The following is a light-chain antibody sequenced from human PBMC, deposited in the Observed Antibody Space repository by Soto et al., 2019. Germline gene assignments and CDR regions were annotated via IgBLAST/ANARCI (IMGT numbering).Light chain of an antibody. CDR3: QPRHMWPIT. Sequence: EVVLTQSPVTLSLSPGERATLSCRASQSFRGLLAWYQQKPGQAPRLLIYDAYNRATGIPPRFSGSGSGTDLTLTIRSLEPEDSAVYYCQPRHMWPITFGQGTRLEIK. J-gene: IGKJ5*01. CDR1: QSFRGL. V-gene: IGKV3-11*01. CDR2: DAY.